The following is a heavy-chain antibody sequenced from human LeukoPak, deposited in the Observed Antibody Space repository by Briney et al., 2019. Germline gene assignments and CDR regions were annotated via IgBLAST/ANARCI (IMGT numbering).Heavy chain of an antibody. CDR3: ARGSHMLQIPGIAVAGSPYYFDY. CDR2: INSDGSNT. J-gene: IGHJ4*02. V-gene: IGHV3-74*01. Sequence: GGSLRLSCAASGFSFSSYWMHWVRQAPGKGLVWVSRINSDGSNTIYADSVKGRFTISRDNAKNTLYLQMNSLKAEDTAVYYCARGSHMLQIPGIAVAGSPYYFDYWGQGTLVTVSS. CDR1: GFSFSSYW. D-gene: IGHD6-19*01.